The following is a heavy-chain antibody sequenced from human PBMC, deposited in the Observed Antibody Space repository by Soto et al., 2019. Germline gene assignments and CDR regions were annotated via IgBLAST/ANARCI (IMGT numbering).Heavy chain of an antibody. CDR3: ARLRYSYGSVYAMGV. V-gene: IGHV5-10-1*01. CDR1: GYIFTKYW. CDR2: IDPSDSYI. J-gene: IGHJ6*02. D-gene: IGHD5-18*01. Sequence: GESLKISCKGSGYIFTKYWISWVRQKPGEGLEWMARIDPSDSYISYSPSFQGHVTISTDNSITTAYLQWSSLKASDTATYYCARLRYSYGSVYAMGVWGQGTTVTVSS.